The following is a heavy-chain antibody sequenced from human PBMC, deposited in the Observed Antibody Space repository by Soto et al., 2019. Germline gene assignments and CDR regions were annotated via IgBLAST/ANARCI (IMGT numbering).Heavy chain of an antibody. CDR2: VNPDGTIT. D-gene: IGHD3-9*01. Sequence: EVQLVESGGDLVQPGGSLRLSCAASGYTFSHYWMHWVRQAPGKGLVWVSRVNPDGTITTYADSVKGRFTISRDNAKNTLYLQMNSLGVEDTALYYCSYDTVVEKDFWGQGTPVTVSS. CDR3: SYDTVVEKDF. CDR1: GYTFSHYW. J-gene: IGHJ4*02. V-gene: IGHV3-74*01.